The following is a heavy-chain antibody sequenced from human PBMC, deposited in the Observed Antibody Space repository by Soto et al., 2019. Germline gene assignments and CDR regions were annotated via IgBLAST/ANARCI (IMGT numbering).Heavy chain of an antibody. CDR3: ARRARTATTNWGAFDI. CDR2: ISYSADKT. CDR1: GFTFSNYV. Sequence: GGSLRLSCAASGFTFSNYVINGVRQAPGKGLEWVSTISYSADKTFYADSVEGRFTISRDNSRDTLFLQMNSLRADDAAVYYCARRARTATTNWGAFDIWGQGTMVTVSS. V-gene: IGHV3-23*01. D-gene: IGHD1-7*01. J-gene: IGHJ3*02.